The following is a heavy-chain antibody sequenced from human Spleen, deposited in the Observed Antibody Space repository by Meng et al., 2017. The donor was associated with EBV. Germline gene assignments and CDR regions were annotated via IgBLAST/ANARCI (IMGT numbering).Heavy chain of an antibody. D-gene: IGHD3-9*01. V-gene: IGHV1-69*01. Sequence: VRRVQAWAEGKDAGSSVKVSCTSSGGTFSNYGISWVRQAPGQGLEWMGVIIPSFGTTHFAQKFQGRVTITADESTSTAYMELSSLRSEDTALYYCARDRVASSDILTGHLLLEYWGQGTLVTVSS. J-gene: IGHJ4*02. CDR1: GGTFSNYG. CDR2: IIPSFGTT. CDR3: ARDRVASSDILTGHLLLEY.